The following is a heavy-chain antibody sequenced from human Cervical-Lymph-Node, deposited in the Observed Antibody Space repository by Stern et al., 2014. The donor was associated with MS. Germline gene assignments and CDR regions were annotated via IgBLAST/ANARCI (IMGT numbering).Heavy chain of an antibody. CDR3: ARSFRRATTGATAGPFDTLDL. Sequence: VQLVESGAAMQKPGASVKVSCRASGFTLSDHDLYWVRQAPGQGLEWIAWINPQSGATDTSQIFEGRVTVTIEKSSNLAEMEVTRLTLNDTALYFCARSFRRATTGATAGPFDTLDLWGQGTTVTVS. V-gene: IGHV1-2*02. CDR1: GFTLSDHD. D-gene: IGHD1-14*01. J-gene: IGHJ6*02. CDR2: INPQSGAT.